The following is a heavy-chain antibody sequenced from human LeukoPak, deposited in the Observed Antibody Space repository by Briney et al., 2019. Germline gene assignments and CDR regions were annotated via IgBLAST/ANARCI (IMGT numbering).Heavy chain of an antibody. Sequence: GESLKISCKGSGYSFTSFWIGWVRQMPGKGLEWMGIIYPGDSDTRYSPSFQGQVTISADKSINTAYLQWSSLRASDTAMYYCATYSSGMAYDYFDYWGQGTLVTVSS. CDR3: ATYSSGMAYDYFDY. D-gene: IGHD3-10*01. CDR1: GYSFTSFW. V-gene: IGHV5-51*01. CDR2: IYPGDSDT. J-gene: IGHJ4*02.